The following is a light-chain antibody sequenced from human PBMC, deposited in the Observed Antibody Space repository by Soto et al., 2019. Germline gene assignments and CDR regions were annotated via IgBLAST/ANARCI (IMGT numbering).Light chain of an antibody. Sequence: QSALTQPASVSGSPGQSITISCTGTSSDVGGYNYVSWYQQHPGKATKLMIYEVSNRPSGVSNRFSGSKSGNTASLTISGVQAEDEADYYCSSYTSSSTRVFGGGTKLTVL. CDR2: EVS. V-gene: IGLV2-14*01. CDR1: SSDVGGYNY. J-gene: IGLJ3*02. CDR3: SSYTSSSTRV.